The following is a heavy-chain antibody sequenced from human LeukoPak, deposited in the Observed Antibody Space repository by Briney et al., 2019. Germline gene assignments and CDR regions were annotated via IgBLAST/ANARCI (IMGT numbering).Heavy chain of an antibody. V-gene: IGHV3-23*01. CDR2: ITGSGGST. Sequence: GGSLRLSCAASGFTFSSFDMSWVRQAPGKGLEWVSAITGSGGSTYYADSVKGRFTISRDNSEKMLYLQMNSLRVEDTAVYYCAKDRFGVRPIAADDWGQGTLVTVSS. CDR1: GFTFSSFD. J-gene: IGHJ4*02. D-gene: IGHD3-3*01. CDR3: AKDRFGVRPIAADD.